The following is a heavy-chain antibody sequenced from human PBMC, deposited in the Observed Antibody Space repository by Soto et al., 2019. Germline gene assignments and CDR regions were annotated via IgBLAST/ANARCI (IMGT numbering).Heavy chain of an antibody. J-gene: IGHJ6*02. CDR1: GFTFDDYA. CDR3: AKDQRGYYDFWSGYSYYYGIDV. V-gene: IGHV3-43D*04. D-gene: IGHD3-3*01. CDR2: ISWDGGST. Sequence: LRLSCAASGFTFDDYAMHWVRQAPGKGLEWVSLISWDGGSTYYADSVKGRFTISRDNSKNSLYLQMNSLRAEDTALYYCAKDQRGYYDFWSGYSYYYGIDVWGQGTTVTVSS.